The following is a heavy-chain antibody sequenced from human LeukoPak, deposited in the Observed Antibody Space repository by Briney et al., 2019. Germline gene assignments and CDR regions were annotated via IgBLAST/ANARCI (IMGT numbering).Heavy chain of an antibody. CDR1: GFTFSSYS. CDR2: ISSSSYI. Sequence: TGGSLRLSCAASGFTFSSYSMNWVRQAPGKGLEWVSSISSSSYIYYADSLKGRFTISRDNAKNSLYLQMNSLRAEDTAVYYCARERVAGNFDYWGQGTLVTVSS. D-gene: IGHD6-19*01. J-gene: IGHJ4*02. CDR3: ARERVAGNFDY. V-gene: IGHV3-21*01.